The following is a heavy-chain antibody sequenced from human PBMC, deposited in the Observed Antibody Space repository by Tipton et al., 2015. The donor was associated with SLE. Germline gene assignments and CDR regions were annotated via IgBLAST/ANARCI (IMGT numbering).Heavy chain of an antibody. CDR1: GGSISSYY. J-gene: IGHJ4*02. D-gene: IGHD3-10*01. CDR3: ASLRTEYYYGSRADY. CDR2: INHSGST. Sequence: TLSLTCTVSGGSISSYYWSWIRQPPGKGLEWIGEINHSGSTNYNPSLKSRVTISVDTSKNQFSLKLSSVTAADTAVYYCASLRTEYYYGSRADYWGQGTLVTVSS. V-gene: IGHV4-34*01.